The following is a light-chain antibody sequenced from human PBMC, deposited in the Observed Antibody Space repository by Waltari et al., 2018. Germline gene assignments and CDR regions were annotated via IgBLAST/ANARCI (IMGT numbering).Light chain of an antibody. CDR1: QSVLSSSNNKNY. CDR3: QQYYGSPLT. J-gene: IGKJ4*01. Sequence: DIVMTQSPDSLAVSLGERATLNCMSSQSVLSSSNNKNYLAWYQQKPGQPPKLLIYWASTRESGVPDRFSGGGSGTDFTLTISSLQAEDVAVYYCQQYYGSPLTFGGGTKVEIK. CDR2: WAS. V-gene: IGKV4-1*01.